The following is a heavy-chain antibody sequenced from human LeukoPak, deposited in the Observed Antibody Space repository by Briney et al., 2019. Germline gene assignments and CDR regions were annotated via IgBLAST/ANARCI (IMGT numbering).Heavy chain of an antibody. D-gene: IGHD3-10*01. CDR1: GYTFTGYY. CDR2: INPNSGGT. CDR3: ARASLLLLWSGESSN. Sequence: ASVKVSCKASGYTFTGYYMHWVRQAPGQGLEWMGWINPNSGGTNYAQKFQGRVTMTRDTSISTAYMELSRLRSDDTAVYYCARASLLLLWSGESSNWGQGTLVTVSS. V-gene: IGHV1-2*02. J-gene: IGHJ4*02.